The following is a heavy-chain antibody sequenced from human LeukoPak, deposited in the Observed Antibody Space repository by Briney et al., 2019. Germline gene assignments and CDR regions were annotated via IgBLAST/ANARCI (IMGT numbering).Heavy chain of an antibody. J-gene: IGHJ4*02. CDR1: GFTFDDYA. Sequence: PGRSLRLSCVVSGFTFDDYAMHWVRQAPGKGLEWVSGIRWNSDYIAYADSVKGRFIISRDNARNSLYLQMNSLRAEDTALYYCTKEIDRRDGYWFDYWGQGTLVTVSS. V-gene: IGHV3-9*01. CDR2: IRWNSDYI. D-gene: IGHD5-24*01. CDR3: TKEIDRRDGYWFDY.